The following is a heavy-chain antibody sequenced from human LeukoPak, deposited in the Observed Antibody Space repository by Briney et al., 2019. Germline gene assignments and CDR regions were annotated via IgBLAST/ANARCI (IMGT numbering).Heavy chain of an antibody. Sequence: GGSLRLSCAASGFTVSSNYMNWVRQAPGKGLEWIAYISNNAISTFYSDSVKGRFTISRDGAKNSLYLQMTGLRDEDTAVYYCARDDWFDPWGQGTRVTVSS. V-gene: IGHV3-48*02. CDR2: ISNNAIST. CDR1: GFTVSSNY. J-gene: IGHJ5*02. CDR3: ARDDWFDP.